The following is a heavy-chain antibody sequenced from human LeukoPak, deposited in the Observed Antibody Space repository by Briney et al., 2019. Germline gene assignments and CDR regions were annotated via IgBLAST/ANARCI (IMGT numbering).Heavy chain of an antibody. CDR2: ISWDGHTT. CDR1: GFTFDDYT. V-gene: IGHV3-43*01. CDR3: AKKGYAGNSGGAYFDY. D-gene: IGHD4-23*01. Sequence: PGRSLRLSCAASGFTFDDYTMHWVRQVPGKGLEWVSLISWDGHTTYYAESVKGRFTISRDNSKNSLYLQMNSLTTEDTALYYCAKKGYAGNSGGAYFDYWGQGTLVTISS. J-gene: IGHJ4*02.